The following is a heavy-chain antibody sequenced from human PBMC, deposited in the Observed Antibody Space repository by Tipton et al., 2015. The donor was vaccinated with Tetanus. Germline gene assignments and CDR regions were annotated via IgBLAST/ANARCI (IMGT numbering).Heavy chain of an antibody. CDR1: GSSVNSGGYS. Sequence: TLSLTCTVSGSSVNSGGYSWAWIRQPPGKGLAWMGDISHTGRPKYNPSLKSRLTMSVDTSRTQFSLKMESVTAADTAVYFCARANFDFSKKGPFDSWGQGILVIVSA. D-gene: IGHD3-3*01. J-gene: IGHJ4*02. CDR2: ISHTGRP. V-gene: IGHV4-61*08. CDR3: ARANFDFSKKGPFDS.